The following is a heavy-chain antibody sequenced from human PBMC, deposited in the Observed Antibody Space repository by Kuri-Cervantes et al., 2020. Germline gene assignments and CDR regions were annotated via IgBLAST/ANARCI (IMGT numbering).Heavy chain of an antibody. J-gene: IGHJ2*01. V-gene: IGHV4-28*01. Sequence: SETLSLTCTVSGYSVTSSNYWGWIRQPPGKGLEWIGYVYYSGSTYYNPSLKSRVTMSVDTSKNQFSLKLSSVTAVDTAVYYCARNPYCSGGCYSGTRYWYFDLWGRGTLVTVSS. CDR3: ARNPYCSGGCYSGTRYWYFDL. CDR1: GYSVTSSNY. D-gene: IGHD2-15*01. CDR2: VYYSGST.